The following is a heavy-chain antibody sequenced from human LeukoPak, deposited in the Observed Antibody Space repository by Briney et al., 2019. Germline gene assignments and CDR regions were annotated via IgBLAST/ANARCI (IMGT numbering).Heavy chain of an antibody. CDR3: ARDPLVAYYYGMDV. V-gene: IGHV1-69*04. CDR1: GGTFSIYA. CDR2: IIPILGIA. Sequence: SVTVPCKASGGTFSIYAISWVRQAPGQGLEWMGRIIPILGIANYAQKFQGRVTITADKSTSTAYMELSSLRSEDTAVYYCARDPLVAYYYGMDVWGQGTTVTVSS. J-gene: IGHJ6*02. D-gene: IGHD3-9*01.